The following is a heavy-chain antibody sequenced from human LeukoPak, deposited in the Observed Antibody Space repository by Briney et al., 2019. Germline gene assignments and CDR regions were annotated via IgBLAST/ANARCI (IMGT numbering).Heavy chain of an antibody. J-gene: IGHJ4*02. V-gene: IGHV1-69*04. D-gene: IGHD3-10*01. Sequence: GASVKVSCKASGYTFTSYGISWVRQATGQGLEWMGRIIPILGIANYAQKFQGRVTITADKSTSTAYMELSSLRSEDTAVYYCARDYYGSGSYSGYWGQGTLVTVSS. CDR2: IIPILGIA. CDR1: GYTFTSYG. CDR3: ARDYYGSGSYSGY.